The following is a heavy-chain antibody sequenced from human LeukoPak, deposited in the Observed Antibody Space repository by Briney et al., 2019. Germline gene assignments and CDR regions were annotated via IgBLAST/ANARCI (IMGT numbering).Heavy chain of an antibody. V-gene: IGHV1-18*04. J-gene: IGHJ4*02. D-gene: IGHD5-18*01. CDR1: GYTFISYG. CDR2: ISAYNGNT. CDR3: ATSRGYSYGDYFDY. Sequence: ASVKVSCKASGYTFISYGISWVRQAPGQGLEWMGWISAYNGNTNYAQKLQGRVTMTTDTSTSTAYMELRSLGSDDTAVYYCATSRGYSYGDYFDYWGQGTLVTVSS.